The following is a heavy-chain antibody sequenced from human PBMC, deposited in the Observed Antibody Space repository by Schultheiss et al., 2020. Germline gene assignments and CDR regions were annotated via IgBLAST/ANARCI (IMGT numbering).Heavy chain of an antibody. CDR1: GFTFSSYG. Sequence: GGSLRLSCAASGFTFSSYGMHWVRQAPGKGLEWVAVIWYDGSNKYYADSVKGRFTISRDNSKNTLYLQMNSLRAEDTAVYYCARGRPLLLVADHWGPFDYWGQGTLVTVSS. V-gene: IGHV3-33*01. D-gene: IGHD2-15*01. CDR2: IWYDGSNK. J-gene: IGHJ4*02. CDR3: ARGRPLLLVADHWGPFDY.